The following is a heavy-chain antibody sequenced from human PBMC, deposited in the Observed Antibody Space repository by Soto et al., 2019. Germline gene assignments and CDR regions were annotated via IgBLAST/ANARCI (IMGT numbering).Heavy chain of an antibody. J-gene: IGHJ1*01. CDR2: VNPSGGST. Sequence: QVQLVQSGAEVKKPGASVKVSCKASGYIFTAYSMHWVRQAPGQGLEWMGVVNPSGGSTNYAQKFQGRIPMTRDTAKSQVYMDPSSLTSEDTAVYYCAREENCSDGICYSEYFQRWGQGTLVTVSS. V-gene: IGHV1-46*01. CDR1: GYIFTAYS. CDR3: AREENCSDGICYSEYFQR. D-gene: IGHD2-15*01.